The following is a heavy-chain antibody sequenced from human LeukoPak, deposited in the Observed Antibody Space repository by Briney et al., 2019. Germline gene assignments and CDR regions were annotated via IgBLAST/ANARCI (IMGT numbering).Heavy chain of an antibody. V-gene: IGHV4-31*03. CDR2: IYYSGST. CDR1: GGSISSGGYY. D-gene: IGHD2-21*02. J-gene: IGHJ2*01. Sequence: SETLSLTCTVSGGSISSGGYYWSWIRQHPGKGLEWIGYIYYSGSTYYNPSLKSRVTISVDTSKNQFSLKLSSVTAADTAVYYCARDRKPNCCGGDCYSSWYFDLWGRGTLVTVSS. CDR3: ARDRKPNCCGGDCYSSWYFDL.